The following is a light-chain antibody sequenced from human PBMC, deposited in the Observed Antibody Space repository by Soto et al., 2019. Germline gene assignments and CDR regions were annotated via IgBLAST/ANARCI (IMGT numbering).Light chain of an antibody. V-gene: IGLV2-11*01. J-gene: IGLJ2*01. CDR1: SSDVGGYNY. Sequence: QSALNQPRSVSGSPGQSVTISCTGTSSDVGGYNYVSWYQQHPGKAPKLMIYDVSKRPSGVPDRFSGSKSGNTASLTISGRQAEDEADYYCCSYAGSYTYVVFGGGTKLTVL. CDR2: DVS. CDR3: CSYAGSYTYVV.